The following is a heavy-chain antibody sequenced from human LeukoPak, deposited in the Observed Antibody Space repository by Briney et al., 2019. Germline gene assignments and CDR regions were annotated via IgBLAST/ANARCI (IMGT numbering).Heavy chain of an antibody. J-gene: IGHJ4*02. CDR1: GGSISSYY. V-gene: IGHV4-59*08. Sequence: SETLSLTCTVSGGSISSYYWSWIRQPPGKGLEWIGSIYHSGSTYYNPSLKSRVTISVNTSKNQFSLKLSSVIAADTAVYYCASGDDSGSYGEGFDYWGQGTLVTVSS. CDR3: ASGDDSGSYGEGFDY. CDR2: IYHSGST. D-gene: IGHD1-26*01.